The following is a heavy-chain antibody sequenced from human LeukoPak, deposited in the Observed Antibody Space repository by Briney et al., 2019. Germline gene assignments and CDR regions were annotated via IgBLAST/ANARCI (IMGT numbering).Heavy chain of an antibody. CDR1: GFPFSSYW. V-gene: IGHV3-7*04. J-gene: IGHJ4*02. D-gene: IGHD5-24*01. CDR2: IKQDGSKK. Sequence: GGSLRLSCVASGFPFSSYWMTWVRQAPGKGLEWVANIKQDGSKKSYVDSVKGRFTISRDNAKNSLYLQMNSLRVEDTAIYYCTRVGYIDEGIDYWGQGTLVTVSS. CDR3: TRVGYIDEGIDY.